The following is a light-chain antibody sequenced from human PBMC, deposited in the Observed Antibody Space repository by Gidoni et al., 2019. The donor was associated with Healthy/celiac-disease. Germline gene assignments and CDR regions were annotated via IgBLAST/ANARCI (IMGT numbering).Light chain of an antibody. CDR1: QSVSSSY. V-gene: IGKV3-20*01. CDR2: GAS. Sequence: EIVLTQSPGTMSLSPGERAPLSCRASQSVSSSYLAWYQQKPGQAPRLLIYGASSRATGIPDRVSGSGSVKDFTLNISRLDPEDFAVYYCQQYGSSFLFGQXTKLEIK. J-gene: IGKJ2*01. CDR3: QQYGSSFL.